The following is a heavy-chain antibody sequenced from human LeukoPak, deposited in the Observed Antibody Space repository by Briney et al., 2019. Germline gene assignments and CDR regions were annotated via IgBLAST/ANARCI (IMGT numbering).Heavy chain of an antibody. Sequence: PRGSLRLSCAASGFTFSSYGMHWVRQAPGKGLEWVAFIRYDGSNKYYADSVKGRFTISRDNAKNSLYLQMNSLRAGDTAVYYCARDRGNDAHFDYWGQGTLVTVSS. D-gene: IGHD1-1*01. CDR2: IRYDGSNK. CDR3: ARDRGNDAHFDY. J-gene: IGHJ4*02. CDR1: GFTFSSYG. V-gene: IGHV3-30*02.